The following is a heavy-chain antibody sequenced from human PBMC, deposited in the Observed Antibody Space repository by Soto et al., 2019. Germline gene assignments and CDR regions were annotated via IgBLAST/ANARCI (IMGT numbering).Heavy chain of an antibody. V-gene: IGHV3-23*01. Sequence: EVQLLESGGGLVQPGGSLRLSCAASGFTVRNYAMSWARQAPGKGLEWVSAISGSGGTTHYADSVKGRFTISRDNSKNTLYLQVNSLRVEDTAVYYCAKDRSSTSCYAFDYWGQGSLVTVSS. J-gene: IGHJ4*02. CDR1: GFTVRNYA. CDR3: AKDRSSTSCYAFDY. CDR2: ISGSGGTT. D-gene: IGHD2-2*01.